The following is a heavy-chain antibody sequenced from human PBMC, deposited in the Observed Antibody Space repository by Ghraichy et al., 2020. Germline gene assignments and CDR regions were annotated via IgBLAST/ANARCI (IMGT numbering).Heavy chain of an antibody. CDR2: IRYDGSNK. Sequence: GGSLRLSCAASGFTFSSYGMHWVRQAPGKGLEWVAFIRYDGSNKYYADSVKGRFTISRDNSKNTLYLQMNSLRAEDTAVYYCAKDPGRTRGYNWNDYGDYWGQGTLVTVSS. V-gene: IGHV3-30*02. CDR1: GFTFSSYG. CDR3: AKDPGRTRGYNWNDYGDY. D-gene: IGHD1-1*01. J-gene: IGHJ4*02.